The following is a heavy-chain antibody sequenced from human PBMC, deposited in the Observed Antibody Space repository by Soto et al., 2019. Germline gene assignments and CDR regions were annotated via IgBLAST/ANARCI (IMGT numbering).Heavy chain of an antibody. CDR2: ISSSSSYI. CDR3: AREVVAATYWFDP. Sequence: EVQLVESGGGLVKPGGSLRLSCAATGFTFSSYSMNWVRQAPGKGLEWVSSISSSSSYIYYADSVKGLFTISRDNAKNSRSLQMHSLRAEDTAVYYCAREVVAATYWFDPWGQGTLVTVSS. CDR1: GFTFSSYS. J-gene: IGHJ5*02. V-gene: IGHV3-21*01. D-gene: IGHD2-15*01.